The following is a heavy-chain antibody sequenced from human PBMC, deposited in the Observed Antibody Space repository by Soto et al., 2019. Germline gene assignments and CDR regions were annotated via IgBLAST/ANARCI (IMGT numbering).Heavy chain of an antibody. V-gene: IGHV3-23*01. J-gene: IGHJ5*02. CDR2: ISDSDGST. CDR3: AKGGLAKVTTRWFDP. D-gene: IGHD4-17*01. CDR1: GFTFSDYA. Sequence: PGGSLRLSCAASGFTFSDYAMSWVRQAPGKGLEWVSAISDSDGSTFYADSVKGRFTISRDNSKNTLYLQMNGLRAEDAAVYYCAKGGLAKVTTRWFDPWGQGTLVIVSS.